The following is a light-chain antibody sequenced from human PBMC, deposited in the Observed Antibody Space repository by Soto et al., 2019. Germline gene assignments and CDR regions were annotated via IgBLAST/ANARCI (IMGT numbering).Light chain of an antibody. V-gene: IGKV1-5*01. J-gene: IGKJ4*01. CDR1: RSISNW. CDR2: DAS. Sequence: DIQMTQSPSTLSASVGDRVTITCRASRSISNWLAWYQQRPGIAHKLIIFDASILQSGVPSRFSGSGSGTEFTLSISRLQTDDFATYYGQQYGSFSPITFGGGTKVDIK. CDR3: QQYGSFSPIT.